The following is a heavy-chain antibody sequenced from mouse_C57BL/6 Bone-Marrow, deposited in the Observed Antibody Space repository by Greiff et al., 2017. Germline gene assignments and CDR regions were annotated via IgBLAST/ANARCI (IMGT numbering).Heavy chain of an antibody. CDR1: GYTFTSYW. V-gene: IGHV1-64*01. CDR2: IHPNSGST. D-gene: IGHD2-5*01. CDR3: ARYYLYYSNYGGDYAMDY. Sequence: QVQLQQPGAELVKPGASVKLSCKASGYTFTSYWMHWVKQRPGQGLEWIGMIHPNSGSTNYNEKFKSKATLTVDKSSSTAYMQLSSLTSEDSAVYYCARYYLYYSNYGGDYAMDYWGQGTSVTVSS. J-gene: IGHJ4*01.